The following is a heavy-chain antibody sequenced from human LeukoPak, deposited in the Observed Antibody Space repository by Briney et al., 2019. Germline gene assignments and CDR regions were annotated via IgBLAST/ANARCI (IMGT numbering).Heavy chain of an antibody. Sequence: PSETLSLTCTVSGGSISSYYWSWIRQPPGKGLEWIGYIYYSGGTNYNPSLKSRVTISVDTSKNQFSLKLSSVTAADTAVYYCARKGDSSGLSFSFSGAFDIWGQGTMVTVSS. D-gene: IGHD6-19*01. CDR3: ARKGDSSGLSFSFSGAFDI. J-gene: IGHJ3*02. CDR1: GGSISSYY. V-gene: IGHV4-59*01. CDR2: IYYSGGT.